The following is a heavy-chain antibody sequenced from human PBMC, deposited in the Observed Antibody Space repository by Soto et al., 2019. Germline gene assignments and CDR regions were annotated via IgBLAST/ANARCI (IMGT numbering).Heavy chain of an antibody. Sequence: GRSLRLSCVASEFTFSSYAIHWVRQAPGKGLEWVAVISSDGNNKFYADSVKGRFTISRDNSKNTLFLQMNSLRPEDTAVYYCARSPSSSVSPRDNWGRGTLVTVSS. D-gene: IGHD6-19*01. V-gene: IGHV3-30-3*01. J-gene: IGHJ4*02. CDR2: ISSDGNNK. CDR3: ARSPSSSVSPRDN. CDR1: EFTFSSYA.